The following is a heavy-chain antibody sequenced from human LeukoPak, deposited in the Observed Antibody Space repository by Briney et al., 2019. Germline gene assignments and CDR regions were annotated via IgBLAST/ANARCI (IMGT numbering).Heavy chain of an antibody. CDR2: ISATDSRP. CDR1: GFTFSIYA. V-gene: IGHV3-23*01. Sequence: GGSLRLSCAASGFTFSIYAMSWVRQAPGKGQEWVSAISATDSRPYYADSVKGRFTISRDNSKSTLYLQLNGLRGEDTAIHYCAKDLSYGFDYWGQGTLVTVSS. D-gene: IGHD5-18*01. J-gene: IGHJ4*02. CDR3: AKDLSYGFDY.